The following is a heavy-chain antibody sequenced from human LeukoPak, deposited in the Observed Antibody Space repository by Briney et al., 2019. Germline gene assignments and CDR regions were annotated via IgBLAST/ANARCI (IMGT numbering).Heavy chain of an antibody. CDR2: IHTYGSEK. D-gene: IGHD6-25*01. Sequence: GGSLRLSCAASGFAFSNYWMSWVGQAPGKGREGVANIHTYGSEKNHADSVKGRFTISRDNAKNSLYLEMNSLRVEDTAVYYCARQRDYYNSWGQGIQVTVSS. V-gene: IGHV3-7*01. J-gene: IGHJ4*02. CDR1: GFAFSNYW. CDR3: ARQRDYYNS.